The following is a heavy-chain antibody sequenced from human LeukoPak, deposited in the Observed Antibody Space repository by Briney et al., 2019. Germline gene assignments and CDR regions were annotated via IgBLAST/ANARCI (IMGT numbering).Heavy chain of an antibody. D-gene: IGHD3-10*01. V-gene: IGHV3-23*01. CDR1: GFTFSSYS. CDR2: ISGSGGST. J-gene: IGHJ2*01. CDR3: AKEGKGSGFDL. Sequence: GGSLRLSCAASGFTFSSYSMNWVRQAPGKGLEWVSGISGSGGSTYYADSVKGRFTISRDNSKNTLYLQMNSLRAEDTAVYYCAKEGKGSGFDLWGRGALVTVSS.